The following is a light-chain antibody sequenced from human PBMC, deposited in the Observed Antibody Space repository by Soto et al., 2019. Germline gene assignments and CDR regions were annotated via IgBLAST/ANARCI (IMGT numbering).Light chain of an antibody. CDR1: RYIDTY. Sequence: DIQMTQSPSSLSASVGDRVTITCRASRYIDTYLSWYQQKPGKVPNLLISAASSLQSGVPSRFSGSGSGTDFPLTITSLQSEDFATYYCHQTFTPPLTYGGGTKVEI. CDR2: AAS. CDR3: HQTFTPPLT. V-gene: IGKV1-39*01. J-gene: IGKJ4*01.